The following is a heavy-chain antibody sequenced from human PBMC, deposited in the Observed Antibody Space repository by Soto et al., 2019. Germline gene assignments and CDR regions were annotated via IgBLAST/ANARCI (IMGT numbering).Heavy chain of an antibody. V-gene: IGHV1-69*06. CDR3: ARERIVVVPGHYYGMDV. D-gene: IGHD3-22*01. CDR2: IIPIFGTA. J-gene: IGHJ6*02. Sequence: ASVKVSCKASGGTFSSYAISWVRQAPGQGLEWMGGIIPIFGTANYAQKFQGRVTITADKSTSTAYMELSSLRSEDTAVYYCARERIVVVPGHYYGMDVWGQGTTVTVYS. CDR1: GGTFSSYA.